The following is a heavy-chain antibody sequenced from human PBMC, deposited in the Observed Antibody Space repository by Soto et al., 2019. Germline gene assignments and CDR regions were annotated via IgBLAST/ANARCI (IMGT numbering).Heavy chain of an antibody. D-gene: IGHD1-1*01. J-gene: IGHJ4*02. CDR3: AMRNPAGAYYFDY. Sequence: QLQLQESGPGLVEPSGTLSLTCTVSGGSISTDTYYWGWFRQPPGKGLEWVGSIYYRGATYKNPSHKGRIPMSPDTSQNQLPRRLSSVTATATAVYYCAMRNPAGAYYFDYWGQGTQVSVSS. CDR1: GGSISTDTYY. V-gene: IGHV4-39*01. CDR2: IYYRGAT.